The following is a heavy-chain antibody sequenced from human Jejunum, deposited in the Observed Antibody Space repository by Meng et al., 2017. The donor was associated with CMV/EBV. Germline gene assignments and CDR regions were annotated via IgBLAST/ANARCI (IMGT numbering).Heavy chain of an antibody. CDR1: FSFRNTW. Sequence: FSFRNTWMTWVRKDPGKGLGWLGRIKGKSDDAKPNYPAPLIGRVTISRDDSRNTLYLEMNALTTEDTGVYYCATSGLNYYGIDVWGQGTTVTVSS. D-gene: IGHD3/OR15-3a*01. CDR3: ATSGLNYYGIDV. V-gene: IGHV3-15*05. CDR2: IKGKSDDAKP. J-gene: IGHJ6*02.